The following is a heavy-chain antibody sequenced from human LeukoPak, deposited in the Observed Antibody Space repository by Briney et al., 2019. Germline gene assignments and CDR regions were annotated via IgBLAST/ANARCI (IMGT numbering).Heavy chain of an antibody. J-gene: IGHJ1*01. CDR2: ISYDGSNK. D-gene: IGHD2-15*01. Sequence: GRSLRLSRAASGFTFSSYAMHWVRQAPGKGLEWVAVISYDGSNKYYADSVKGRFTISRDNSKNTLYLQMNSLRAEGTAVYYCARTVAATFWSSTPAEYFQHWGQGTLVTVSS. CDR1: GFTFSSYA. V-gene: IGHV3-30-3*01. CDR3: ARTVAATFWSSTPAEYFQH.